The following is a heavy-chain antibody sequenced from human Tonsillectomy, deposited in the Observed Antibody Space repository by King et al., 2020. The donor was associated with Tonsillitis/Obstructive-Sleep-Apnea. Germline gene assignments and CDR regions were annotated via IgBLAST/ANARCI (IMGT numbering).Heavy chain of an antibody. CDR1: GFTFSDYY. CDR3: ATLVPTLCYYYVDV. J-gene: IGHJ6*03. D-gene: IGHD3-10*01. Sequence: VQLVESGGGLVKPGGSLRLSCAASGFTFSDYYMTWIRQAPGKGLEWISYISSSGTTIYYADSVKGRFTISRDNSKNSLYMQMNSLTAEDTAVYYCATLVPTLCYYYVDVWGKGTTVIVSS. V-gene: IGHV3-11*01. CDR2: ISSSGTTI.